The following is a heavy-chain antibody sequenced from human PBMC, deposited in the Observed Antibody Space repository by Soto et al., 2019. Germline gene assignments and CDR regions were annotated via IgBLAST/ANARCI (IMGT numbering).Heavy chain of an antibody. V-gene: IGHV3-53*02. D-gene: IGHD2-21*01. J-gene: IGHJ4*02. Sequence: EVRLVQTGGGLIQPGGSLRLSCAVSGFSVRDNYMFWVRQAPGKGLEWVSLIYSGGGTNYADSVKGQFTISRDNSKNTLFLQMNSLRVEDTAVYYCARKTDSAGDGDFWGQRTMVTVSS. CDR2: IYSGGGT. CDR1: GFSVRDNY. CDR3: ARKTDSAGDGDF.